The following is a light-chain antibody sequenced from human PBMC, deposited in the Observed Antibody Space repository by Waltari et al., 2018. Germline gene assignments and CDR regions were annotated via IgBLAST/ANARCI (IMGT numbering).Light chain of an antibody. Sequence: DIQMTQSPSTLSASVGDRVTITCRASQTISSWLAWYQQTPGKPPKLLIYKAYSLESGVPSTFSGSGSGTEFTLTISSLQPDDFATYYCQQYDSYPFTFGPGTRVDIK. CDR2: KAY. V-gene: IGKV1-5*03. CDR1: QTISSW. CDR3: QQYDSYPFT. J-gene: IGKJ3*01.